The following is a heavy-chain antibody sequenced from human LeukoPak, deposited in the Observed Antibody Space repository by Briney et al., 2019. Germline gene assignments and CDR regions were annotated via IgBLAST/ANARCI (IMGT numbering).Heavy chain of an antibody. V-gene: IGHV3-23*01. CDR2: ISERGGST. CDR1: GITLSNYG. Sequence: GGSLRLSCVVSGITLSNYGMSWVRQAPGKGLEWVSGISERGGSTNYADSVKGRFIIPRDTSKNTVYLQMNSLRVEDTAVYFCAKRGIVIRAVIIIGFHKEAYYFDYWGQGILVTVSS. CDR3: AKRGIVIRAVIIIGFHKEAYYFDY. J-gene: IGHJ4*02. D-gene: IGHD3-10*01.